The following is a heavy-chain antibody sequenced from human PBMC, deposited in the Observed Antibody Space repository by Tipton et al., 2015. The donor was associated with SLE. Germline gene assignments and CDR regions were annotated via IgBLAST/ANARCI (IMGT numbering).Heavy chain of an antibody. J-gene: IGHJ4*02. CDR2: ISYDGSNK. Sequence: SLRLSCAASGFTFSSYVMHWVRQAPVKGLEWVAVISYDGSNKYYADSVKGRFTISRDNSKNTLYLQMNSLRAEETAVYYCARDGWRYWGQGTLVSVSS. D-gene: IGHD5-24*01. V-gene: IGHV3-30*03. CDR1: GFTFSSYV. CDR3: ARDGWRY.